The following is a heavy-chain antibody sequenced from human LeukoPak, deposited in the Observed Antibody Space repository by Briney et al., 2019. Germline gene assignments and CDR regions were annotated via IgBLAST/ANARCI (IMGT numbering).Heavy chain of an antibody. Sequence: GGSLRLSCAASGFTVSSNYMSWVRQAPGKGLEWVSVIYSGGSTYYADSVKGRFTISRDNSKNTLYLQMNSLGAEDTAVYYCARAMTTVTLYYYYYMDVWGKGTTVTVSS. CDR2: IYSGGST. D-gene: IGHD4-17*01. J-gene: IGHJ6*03. CDR1: GFTVSSNY. CDR3: ARAMTTVTLYYYYYMDV. V-gene: IGHV3-53*01.